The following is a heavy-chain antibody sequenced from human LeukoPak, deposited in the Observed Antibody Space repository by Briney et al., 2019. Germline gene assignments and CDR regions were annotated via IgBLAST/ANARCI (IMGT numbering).Heavy chain of an antibody. CDR1: GGSISSYY. V-gene: IGHV4-59*01. CDR3: ARTDDYVWGSYRYTGALDAFDI. D-gene: IGHD3-16*02. J-gene: IGHJ3*02. CDR2: IYYSGST. Sequence: SETLSLTCTVSGGSISSYYWSWIQQPPGKGLEWIGYIYYSGSTNYNPSLKSRVTISVDTSKNQFSLKLSSVTAADTAVYYCARTDDYVWGSYRYTGALDAFDIWGQGTMVTVSS.